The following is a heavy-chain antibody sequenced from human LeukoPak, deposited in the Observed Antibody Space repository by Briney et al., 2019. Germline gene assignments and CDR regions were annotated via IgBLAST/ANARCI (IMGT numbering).Heavy chain of an antibody. D-gene: IGHD2/OR15-2a*01. CDR3: TADRYYGNSELQFQH. V-gene: IGHV3-15*01. Sequence: PGGSLRLSCAASGFTLNNAWMSWVRQAPGKGLEWLGRIKRETDGGTIDSAAPVKGRFTISRDDSSNTLYLQMDSLKIEDTAVYYCTADRYYGNSELQFQHWGQGTLLTVSS. CDR1: GFTLNNAW. CDR2: IKRETDGGTI. J-gene: IGHJ1*01.